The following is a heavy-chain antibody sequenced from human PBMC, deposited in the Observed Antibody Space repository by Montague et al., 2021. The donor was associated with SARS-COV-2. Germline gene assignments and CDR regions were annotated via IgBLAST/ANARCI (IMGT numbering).Heavy chain of an antibody. V-gene: IGHV3-23*01. J-gene: IGHJ4*02. CDR3: AKDLETSGWYTFFFDS. D-gene: IGHD6-19*01. CDR1: GFTFDSHA. CDR2: ISDGGTST. Sequence: SLILFCAGSGFTFDSHAMSWVRQAPVKGLEWVAGISDGGTSTYYXDSVKGRLIISRDNSKSTLYLQIHSLRAEDTAVYYCAKDLETSGWYTFFFDSWGQGTLVTVSS.